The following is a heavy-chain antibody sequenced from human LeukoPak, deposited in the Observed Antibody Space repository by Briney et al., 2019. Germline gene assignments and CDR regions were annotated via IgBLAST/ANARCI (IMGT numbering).Heavy chain of an antibody. CDR3: ARVARDLGSPSNYYRDV. Sequence: SETLSLTCTVSGGSISSSSYYWGWIRQPPGKGLEWIGSIYYSGSTYYNPSLKSRVTISVDTSKNQFSLKPSSVTAADTAVYYRARVARDLGSPSNYYRDVGAKGPTVTVS. V-gene: IGHV4-39*07. CDR2: IYYSGST. J-gene: IGHJ6*03. CDR1: GGSISSSSYY. D-gene: IGHD1-26*01.